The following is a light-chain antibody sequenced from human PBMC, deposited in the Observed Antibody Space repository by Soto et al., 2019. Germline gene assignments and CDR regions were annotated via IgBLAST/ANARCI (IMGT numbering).Light chain of an antibody. CDR1: SSDVGGFNY. Sequence: QSALTQPPSASGSPGQSVTISCTGTSSDVGGFNYVSWYQQHPGKAPKLMIYEVTKRPSGVPDRFSGSKSGNTASLTVSGLKAEDEADYYCSSYVGNNNVVFGGGTKLTVL. V-gene: IGLV2-8*01. CDR3: SSYVGNNNVV. J-gene: IGLJ2*01. CDR2: EVT.